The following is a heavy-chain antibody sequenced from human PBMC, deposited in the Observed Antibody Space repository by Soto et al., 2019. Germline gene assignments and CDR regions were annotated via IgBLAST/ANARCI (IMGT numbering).Heavy chain of an antibody. CDR1: GGTFNTYA. CDR2: ILPMFDRP. V-gene: IGHV1-69*01. Sequence: QVQLVQSETEVKKPGSAVRVSCKASGGTFNTYAMNWVRQAPGQGLEWMGGILPMFDRPRYAQKFQGRVTITVDEPTTTAYRELSSLRSDDTAVYYCTRSIGSGGVIGGFDYWGQGTLVTVSS. J-gene: IGHJ4*02. D-gene: IGHD3-16*02. CDR3: TRSIGSGGVIGGFDY.